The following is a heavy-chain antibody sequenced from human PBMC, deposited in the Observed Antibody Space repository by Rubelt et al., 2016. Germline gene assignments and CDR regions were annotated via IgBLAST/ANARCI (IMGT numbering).Heavy chain of an antibody. V-gene: IGHV3-23*04. Sequence: EVQLVESGGGLVQPGGSLRLSCAASGFTFSSFAMSWVRQAPGKGLEWVSGISGSGGSTYYADSVRGRFTISRDNSENTLCHKMNSLRTEDTAVYYCARELRAAANYRTGLDIWGQGTMVTVSA. CDR1: GFTFSSFA. J-gene: IGHJ3*02. CDR3: ARELRAAANYRTGLDI. CDR2: ISGSGGST. D-gene: IGHD6-13*01.